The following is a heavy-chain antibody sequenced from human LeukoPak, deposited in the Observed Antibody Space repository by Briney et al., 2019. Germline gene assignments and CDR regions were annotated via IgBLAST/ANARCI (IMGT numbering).Heavy chain of an antibody. J-gene: IGHJ4*02. CDR1: GYTFTSYY. Sequence: VASVKVSCKASGYTFTSYYMHWVRQAPGQGLEWMGIINPSGGSTSYAQKFQGRVTMTRDTSTSTVYMELSSLRSEDTGVYYCARAGRAQYSYGYSLDYWGQGTLVTVSS. CDR3: ARAGRAQYSYGYSLDY. D-gene: IGHD5-18*01. CDR2: INPSGGST. V-gene: IGHV1-46*01.